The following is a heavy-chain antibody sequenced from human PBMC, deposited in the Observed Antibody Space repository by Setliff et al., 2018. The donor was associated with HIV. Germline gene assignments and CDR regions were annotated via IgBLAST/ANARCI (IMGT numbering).Heavy chain of an antibody. D-gene: IGHD6-19*01. CDR2: IRSKAYAGTT. V-gene: IGHV3-49*04. Sequence: GGSLRLSCAASGFTFSSYAISWVRQAPGKGLEWVGFIRSKAYAGTTEYAASVKGRFTISRDDSKSIAYLQMNSLKTEDTAVYYCTRDRPYSSGWYRLDYWGQGTLVTVSS. J-gene: IGHJ4*02. CDR1: GFTFSSYA. CDR3: TRDRPYSSGWYRLDY.